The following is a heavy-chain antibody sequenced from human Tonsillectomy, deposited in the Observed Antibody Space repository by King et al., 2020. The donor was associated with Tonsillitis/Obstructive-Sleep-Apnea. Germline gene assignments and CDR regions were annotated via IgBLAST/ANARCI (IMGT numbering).Heavy chain of an antibody. J-gene: IGHJ4*02. CDR2: INTNTGNP. CDR3: AREGLWGDCSGSSCYPYFDY. Sequence: VQLVESGSELKKPGASVKVSCKASGYTFTSYAMNWVRQAPGQGLEWMGWINTNTGNPTYAQGFTGRFVFSLDTSVSTAYLQISSLKAEDTAVYYCAREGLWGDCSGSSCYPYFDYWGQGTLVTVSS. D-gene: IGHD2-15*01. V-gene: IGHV7-4-1*02. CDR1: GYTFTSYA.